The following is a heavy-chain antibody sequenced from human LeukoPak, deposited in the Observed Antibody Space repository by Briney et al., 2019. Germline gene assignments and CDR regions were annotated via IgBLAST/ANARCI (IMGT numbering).Heavy chain of an antibody. CDR2: IDPSDSYS. Sequence: GESLKISCQGSGYSFTSYWISWVRQVPGKGLEWMGRIDPSDSYSIYSPSFQGHVTISTDKSIRTSYLQWGSLTASYTAMYYCAKHRAYNNAPFDYWGQGTLVTVSS. V-gene: IGHV5-10-1*01. CDR3: AKHRAYNNAPFDY. J-gene: IGHJ4*02. CDR1: GYSFTSYW. D-gene: IGHD4-11*01.